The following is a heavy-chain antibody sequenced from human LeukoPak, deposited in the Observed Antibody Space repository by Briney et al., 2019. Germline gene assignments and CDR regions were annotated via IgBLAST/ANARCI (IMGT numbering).Heavy chain of an antibody. CDR3: AKEIRSHLDY. CDR1: GFTFSNYG. D-gene: IGHD1-14*01. Sequence: PGGSLRLSCAASGFTFSNYGMHWVRQAPGKGLEWVAVIWYDGSNKYYADSVKGRFTISRDNSKNTLYLQMNSLRAEDTAVYYCAKEIRSHLDYWGQGTLVTVSS. V-gene: IGHV3-33*06. J-gene: IGHJ4*02. CDR2: IWYDGSNK.